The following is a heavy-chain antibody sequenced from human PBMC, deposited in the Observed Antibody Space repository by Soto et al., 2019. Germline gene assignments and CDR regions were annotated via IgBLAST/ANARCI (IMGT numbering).Heavy chain of an antibody. CDR3: AAGVMAGQDYYYGMDV. CDR1: GFTFTNSA. D-gene: IGHD3-16*01. V-gene: IGHV1-58*01. CDR2: IVVATANT. J-gene: IGHJ6*02. Sequence: SVKVSCKAAGFTFTNSAVQWGRQASGRRLEWIGWIVVATANTDYAQKFQERVAITRDMSTSTTYMELSSLRSEDTAVYYCAAGVMAGQDYYYGMDVWGQGTTVTVSS.